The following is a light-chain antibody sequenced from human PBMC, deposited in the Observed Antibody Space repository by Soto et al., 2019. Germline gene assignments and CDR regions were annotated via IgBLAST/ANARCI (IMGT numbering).Light chain of an antibody. CDR3: QQRKNWPPLT. Sequence: EIVLTQSPATLSLSPGERATLSCRASQSVSSYLAWYQQKPGQAPRRLIYEASNRATGIPARFSGSGSGTDFTLTISSLEPEDFAVYYCQQRKNWPPLTFGGGTKVEIK. V-gene: IGKV3-11*01. CDR1: QSVSSY. J-gene: IGKJ4*01. CDR2: EAS.